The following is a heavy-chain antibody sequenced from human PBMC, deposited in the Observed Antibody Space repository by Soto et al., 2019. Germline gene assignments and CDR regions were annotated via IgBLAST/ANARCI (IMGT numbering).Heavy chain of an antibody. CDR2: INPNSGDT. D-gene: IGHD1-26*01. Sequence: QVQLVQSGAEVKKPGASVKVSCKASGYTFADYYLHWVRQAPGQGLEWMGWINPNSGDTSSAQKFQGWVTMTRDTSISTASMELSRLRSDDMAVYYCARDAGPVGATQWAAFDIWGQGTMVTVSS. J-gene: IGHJ3*02. CDR3: ARDAGPVGATQWAAFDI. CDR1: GYTFADYY. V-gene: IGHV1-2*04.